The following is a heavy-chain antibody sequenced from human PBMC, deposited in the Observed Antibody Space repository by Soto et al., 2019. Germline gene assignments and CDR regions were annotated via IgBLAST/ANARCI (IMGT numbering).Heavy chain of an antibody. CDR2: IYPGDSDT. Sequence: ESLKISCEAYGYCFTNYCIAWVRQMPVKCTEWIGIIYPGDSDTRYIPSFQGQVTISADKSISTAYLQWSSLKASDTAMYYCARLYHFDTSARSTGAFDYWGQGTQVTVSS. V-gene: IGHV5-51*01. J-gene: IGHJ4*02. D-gene: IGHD3-22*01. CDR1: GYCFTNYC. CDR3: ARLYHFDTSARSTGAFDY.